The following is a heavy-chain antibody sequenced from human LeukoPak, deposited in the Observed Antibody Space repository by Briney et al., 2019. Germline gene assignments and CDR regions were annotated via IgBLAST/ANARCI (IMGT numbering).Heavy chain of an antibody. CDR3: ARSATVTTGYFDY. CDR1: CGSISSSGHY. V-gene: IGHV4-39*07. Sequence: KSSETLSLTCSVSCGSISSSGHYWGWLRQSPEKGLDWIGSIYSNGNTYYNPSVKSRVTISVDTSKNQFSLKLTSVTAAETAVYYCARSATVTTGYFDYWGQGALVTVSS. J-gene: IGHJ4*02. CDR2: IYSNGNT. D-gene: IGHD4-17*01.